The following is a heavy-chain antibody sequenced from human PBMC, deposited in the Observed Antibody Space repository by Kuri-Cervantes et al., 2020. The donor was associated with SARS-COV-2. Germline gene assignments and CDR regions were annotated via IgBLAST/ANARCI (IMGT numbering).Heavy chain of an antibody. CDR2: ISWNSGSI. CDR3: AKDPGDYYGSGSGLFGWFDP. V-gene: IGHV3-9*01. Sequence: GGSLRLSCAASGFTFDDYAMHWVRQAPGKGLEWVSGISWNSGSIGYADSVKGRFTISRDNAKNSLYLQMNSLRAEDTALYYCAKDPGDYYGSGSGLFGWFDPWGQGTLVTVSS. CDR1: GFTFDDYA. D-gene: IGHD3-10*01. J-gene: IGHJ5*02.